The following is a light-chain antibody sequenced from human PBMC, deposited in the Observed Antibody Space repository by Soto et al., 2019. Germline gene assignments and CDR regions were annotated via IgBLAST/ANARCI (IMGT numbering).Light chain of an antibody. CDR2: GNS. V-gene: IGLV1-40*01. CDR1: SSNIGAGYD. J-gene: IGLJ2*01. CDR3: QSYDTSLRGPV. Sequence: QSVLTQPPSVSGAPGQRVTISCTGSSSNIGAGYDVHWYQQLPGTATTLLIRGNSDRPSGVPGRFSGSKSGTSASLAITGLQAEDEAEYFCQSYDTSLRGPVFGGGTKVTVL.